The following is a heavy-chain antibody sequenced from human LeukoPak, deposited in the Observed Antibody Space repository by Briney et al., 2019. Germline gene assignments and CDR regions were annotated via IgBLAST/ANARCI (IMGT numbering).Heavy chain of an antibody. J-gene: IGHJ4*02. V-gene: IGHV1-8*03. Sequence: GASVKVSCEASGYTFTSYDINWVRQATGQGLEWMGWMNPNSGNTGYAQKFQGRVTITRNTSISTAYMELSSLRSEDTAVYYCARGRYYDSSGYYYYWGQGTLVTVSS. CDR3: ARGRYYDSSGYYYY. D-gene: IGHD3-22*01. CDR1: GYTFTSYD. CDR2: MNPNSGNT.